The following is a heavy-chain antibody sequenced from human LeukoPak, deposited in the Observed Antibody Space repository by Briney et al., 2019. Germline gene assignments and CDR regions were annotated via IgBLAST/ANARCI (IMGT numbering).Heavy chain of an antibody. Sequence: SETLSLTCAVYGGSFSGYYWSWIRQPPGKGLEWIGEINHSGSTNYNPSLKSRVTISVDTSKNQFSLKLSSVAAADTAVYYCARRITMVRGRPGAFDIWGQGTMVTVSS. V-gene: IGHV4-34*01. J-gene: IGHJ3*02. CDR3: ARRITMVRGRPGAFDI. CDR1: GGSFSGYY. D-gene: IGHD3-10*01. CDR2: INHSGST.